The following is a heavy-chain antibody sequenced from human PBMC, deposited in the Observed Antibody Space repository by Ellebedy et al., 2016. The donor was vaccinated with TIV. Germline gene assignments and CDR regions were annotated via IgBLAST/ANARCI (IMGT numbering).Heavy chain of an antibody. Sequence: GESLKISXAASGFTFSTYALSWVRQVPAKGLEWVSTISNSGDFTYYPDSVKGRFTISRDNSKNTLYLQMNSLRAEDTAIYYCAKDREYCSSTNCFDGGDYWGQGTLVTVSS. J-gene: IGHJ4*02. V-gene: IGHV3-23*01. D-gene: IGHD2-2*01. CDR2: ISNSGDFT. CDR1: GFTFSTYA. CDR3: AKDREYCSSTNCFDGGDY.